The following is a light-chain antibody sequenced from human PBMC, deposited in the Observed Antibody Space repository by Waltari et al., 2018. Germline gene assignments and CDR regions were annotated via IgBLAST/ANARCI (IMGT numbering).Light chain of an antibody. CDR1: ALPKPC. CDR2: KDT. J-gene: IGLJ2*01. Sequence: SYELTQPPSVSVSPGQTARISCSGDALPKPCAYWYQQKPGQAPVLLIYKDTERPSGIPERFSGSSSGTTVTLTISGVQAEDEADYYCQSADSSGTYVVFGGGTMLTVL. V-gene: IGLV3-25*03. CDR3: QSADSSGTYVV.